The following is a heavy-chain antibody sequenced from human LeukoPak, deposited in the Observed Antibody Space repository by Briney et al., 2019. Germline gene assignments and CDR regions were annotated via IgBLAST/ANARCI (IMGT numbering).Heavy chain of an antibody. D-gene: IGHD5-24*01. CDR2: IRYDGNNK. CDR1: GFTFSNYG. J-gene: IGHJ3*02. V-gene: IGHV3-30*02. CDR3: ARDKRDGYYTLDAFDI. Sequence: PGGSLRLSCAASGFTFSNYGMHWVRQAPGKGLEWVAFIRYDGNNKYYADSVKGRFTISRDNSKNTLYLQMNSLRAEDTAVYYCARDKRDGYYTLDAFDIWGQGTMVTVSS.